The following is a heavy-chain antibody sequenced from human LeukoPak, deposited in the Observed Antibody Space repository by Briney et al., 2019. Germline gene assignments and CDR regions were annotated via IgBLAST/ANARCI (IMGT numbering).Heavy chain of an antibody. D-gene: IGHD5-18*01. V-gene: IGHV1-18*04. Sequence: ASVKVSCKASGYTFTSYGISWVRQAPGQGLEWMGWISAYNGNTNYAQKPQGRVTMTTDTSTSTAYMELRSLRSDDTAVYYCAVGYSYGPPLFFDYWGQGTLVTVSS. CDR2: ISAYNGNT. CDR3: AVGYSYGPPLFFDY. CDR1: GYTFTSYG. J-gene: IGHJ4*02.